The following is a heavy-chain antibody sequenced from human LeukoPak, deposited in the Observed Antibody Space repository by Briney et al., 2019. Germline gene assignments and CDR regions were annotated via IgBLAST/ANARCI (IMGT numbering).Heavy chain of an antibody. CDR2: IKQDGSEK. CDR1: GFTFSGYW. D-gene: IGHD3-22*01. CDR3: ARDLIYDSSGYYYYYYGMDV. Sequence: GGSLRLSCAASGFTFSGYWMSWVRQAPGKGLEWVANIKQDGSEKYYVDSVKGRFTISRDNAKNSLYLQMNSLRAEDTAVYYCARDLIYDSSGYYYYYYGMDVWGQGTTVTVSS. J-gene: IGHJ6*02. V-gene: IGHV3-7*01.